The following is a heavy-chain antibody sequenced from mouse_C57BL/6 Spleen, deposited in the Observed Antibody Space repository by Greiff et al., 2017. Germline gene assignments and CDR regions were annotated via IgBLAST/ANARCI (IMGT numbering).Heavy chain of an antibody. D-gene: IGHD4-1*01. CDR3: ESGLTGAWFAY. V-gene: IGHV1-64*01. Sequence: QVQLQQPGAELVKPGASVKLSCKASGYTFTSYWMHWVKQRPGQGLEWIGMIHPNSGSTNYNEKFKSKATLTVDKSSSTAYMQLSSLTSEDSAVYYCESGLTGAWFAYWGQGTLVTVSA. J-gene: IGHJ3*01. CDR1: GYTFTSYW. CDR2: IHPNSGST.